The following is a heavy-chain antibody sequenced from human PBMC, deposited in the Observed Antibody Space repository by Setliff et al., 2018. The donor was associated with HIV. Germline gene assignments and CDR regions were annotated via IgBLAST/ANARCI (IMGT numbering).Heavy chain of an antibody. Sequence: SQTLSLTYAISGDSVSSNSAAWNWVRQSPSRGLEWLGRTYFRSKWYNNYAASVEGRITISPDTSRNEFSLQLNSVTPEDTAVYYCARGSYGSVLLWGQGTLVTVSS. CDR3: ARGSYGSVLL. V-gene: IGHV6-1*01. J-gene: IGHJ4*02. CDR1: GDSVSSNSAA. D-gene: IGHD6-19*01. CDR2: TYFRSKWYN.